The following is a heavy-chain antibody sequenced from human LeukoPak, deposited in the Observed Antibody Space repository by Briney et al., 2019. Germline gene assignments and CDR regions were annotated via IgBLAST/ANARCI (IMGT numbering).Heavy chain of an antibody. J-gene: IGHJ6*03. D-gene: IGHD6-6*01. CDR2: IYYSGST. CDR1: GGSISSSSYY. V-gene: IGHV4-39*07. Sequence: SETLSLTCTVSGGSISSSSYYWGWIRQPPGKGLEWIGSIYYSGSTYYNPSLKSRVTISVETSKNQFSLKLSSVTAADTAVYYCASERIAARPNDYYYYMDVWGKGTTVTVSS. CDR3: ASERIAARPNDYYYYMDV.